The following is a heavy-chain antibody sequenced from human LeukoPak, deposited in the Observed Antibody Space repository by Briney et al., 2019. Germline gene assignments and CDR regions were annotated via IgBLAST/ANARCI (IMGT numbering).Heavy chain of an antibody. CDR3: ASRKDYYDSSGYWDY. CDR1: GFTFSSYA. J-gene: IGHJ4*02. CDR2: ISGSGGST. V-gene: IGHV3-23*01. Sequence: GGSLRLSCAASGFTFSSYAMSWVRQAPGKGREGVSAISGSGGSTYYADSVKGRFTISRDNSKNTLYLQMNSLRAEDTAVYYCASRKDYYDSSGYWDYWGQGTLVTVSS. D-gene: IGHD3-22*01.